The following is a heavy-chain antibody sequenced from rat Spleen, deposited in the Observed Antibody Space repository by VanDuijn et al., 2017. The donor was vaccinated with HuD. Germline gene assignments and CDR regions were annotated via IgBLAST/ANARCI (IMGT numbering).Heavy chain of an antibody. J-gene: IGHJ2*01. CDR1: GFTFNNYW. D-gene: IGHD1-10*01. V-gene: IGHV5-31*01. CDR2: ITNTGGST. CDR3: ATGVTTTADY. Sequence: EVQLVESGGGLVQPGRSLKLSCVASGFTFNNYWMTWIRQAPGKGLEWVASITNTGGSTYYRDSVKGRFTISRDNAKSTLYLQMDSLRSEDTATYYCATGVTTTADYWGQGVMVTVSS.